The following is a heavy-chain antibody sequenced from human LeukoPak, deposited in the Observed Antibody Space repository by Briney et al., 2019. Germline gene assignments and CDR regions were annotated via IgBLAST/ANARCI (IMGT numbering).Heavy chain of an antibody. V-gene: IGHV1-69*13. J-gene: IGHJ5*02. CDR3: ARARGLGPAGWFDP. Sequence: SVKVSCKASGGTFSSYAISWVRQAPGQGLEWMGGIIPIFGTANYAQQFQGRVTITADESTSTAYMELSSLRSEDTAVYYCARARGLGPAGWFDPWGQGTLVIVSS. CDR2: IIPIFGTA. CDR1: GGTFSSYA. D-gene: IGHD3-10*01.